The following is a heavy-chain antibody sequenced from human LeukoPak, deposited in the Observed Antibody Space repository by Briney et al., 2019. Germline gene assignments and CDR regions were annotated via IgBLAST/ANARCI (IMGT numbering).Heavy chain of an antibody. CDR3: ARDGGLTGYTEPLLLGLTPCYYGMDV. V-gene: IGHV3-74*01. CDR1: GFTFSSYW. Sequence: GGSLRLSCVASGFTFSSYWMHWVRHDPRKGLVWVSRISGDGRNINYADSVRGRFTISRDNAKNTLYLQMNSLRAEDTAVYYCARDGGLTGYTEPLLLGLTPCYYGMDVWGQGTTVTVSS. CDR2: ISGDGRNI. D-gene: IGHD3-9*01. J-gene: IGHJ6*02.